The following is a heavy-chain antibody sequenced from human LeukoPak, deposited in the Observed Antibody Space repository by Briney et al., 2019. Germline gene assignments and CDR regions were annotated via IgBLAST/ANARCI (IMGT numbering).Heavy chain of an antibody. D-gene: IGHD4-23*01. V-gene: IGHV3-21*01. CDR3: ARDPYYGSNSRYYYYYGMDV. J-gene: IGHJ6*02. CDR1: GFTFSSYS. CDR2: ISSSGSYI. Sequence: GGSLRLSCAASGFTFSSYSMNWVRQAPGRGLEWVSSISSSGSYIYYAGSVKGRFTMSRDNAKNSLYLQMNSLRAEDTAVYYCARDPYYGSNSRYYYYYGMDVWGQGTTVTVSS.